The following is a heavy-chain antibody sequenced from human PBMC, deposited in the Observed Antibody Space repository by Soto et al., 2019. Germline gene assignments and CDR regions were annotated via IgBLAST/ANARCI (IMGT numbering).Heavy chain of an antibody. J-gene: IGHJ6*02. Sequence: PGESLKISCKGSGYSFTSYWISWVRQMPGKGLEWMGRIDPSDSYTNYSPSFQGHVTISADKSISTAYLQWSSLKASDTAMYYCAKELWFGPTVRGGMDVWGQGTTVTVSS. V-gene: IGHV5-10-1*01. CDR3: AKELWFGPTVRGGMDV. D-gene: IGHD3-10*01. CDR2: IDPSDSYT. CDR1: GYSFTSYW.